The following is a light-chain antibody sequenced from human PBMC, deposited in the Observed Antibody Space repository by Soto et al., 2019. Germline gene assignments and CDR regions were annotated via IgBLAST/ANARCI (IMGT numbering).Light chain of an antibody. V-gene: IGKV1D-12*01. CDR3: QQADSFTLT. CDR1: RDISTL. J-gene: IGKJ4*01. CDR2: GAS. Sequence: DIQMTQSPSSVSASIGDTVTITCRASRDISTLLAWYQQKPGKAPKLLIYGASTLESGVPSRFSGRGYGTDFTLTISSLQPEDFATFLCQQADSFTLTFGGGTKVEIK.